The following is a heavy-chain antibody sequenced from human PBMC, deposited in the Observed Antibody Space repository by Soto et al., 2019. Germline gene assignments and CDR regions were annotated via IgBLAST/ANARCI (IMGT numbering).Heavy chain of an antibody. Sequence: GGSLRLSCAASGFTVRSNYMTWVRQAPGKGLEWVSVLYSNGSAYYADSVRGRFSISRDNSKNTLYLQMDRLRAGDTAIYYCTSGVVPITYWGQGTLVTVS. J-gene: IGHJ4*02. V-gene: IGHV3-53*01. D-gene: IGHD3-16*01. CDR2: LYSNGSA. CDR3: TSGVVPITY. CDR1: GFTVRSNY.